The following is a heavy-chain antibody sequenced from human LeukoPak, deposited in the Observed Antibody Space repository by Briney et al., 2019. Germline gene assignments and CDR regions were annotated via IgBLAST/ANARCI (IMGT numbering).Heavy chain of an antibody. D-gene: IGHD1-20*01. Sequence: ASVNVSCKASGGTFSSYAISWVRQVPGQGLEWMGIINPSGGSTTYAQKFQGRVTMTRDTSTSTVYMELSSLRSEDTAVYYCARAYNWNDYFDYWGQGTLVTVSS. J-gene: IGHJ4*02. CDR2: INPSGGST. CDR1: GGTFSSYA. CDR3: ARAYNWNDYFDY. V-gene: IGHV1-46*01.